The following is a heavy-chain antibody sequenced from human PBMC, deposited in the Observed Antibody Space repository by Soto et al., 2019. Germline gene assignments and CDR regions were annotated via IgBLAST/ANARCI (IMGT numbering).Heavy chain of an antibody. V-gene: IGHV4-38-2*02. Sequence: PSETLSLTCTVSGDSISSGSYWGWIRQPPGEGPEWIASIYHGGTTFYNPSLKSRISISVDTSKNQFSLRLTSVTAADTATYYCARVHVMVVAGGTFDYWGRGTLVTVSS. CDR3: ARVHVMVVAGGTFDY. CDR1: GDSISSGSY. D-gene: IGHD6-19*01. CDR2: IYHGGTT. J-gene: IGHJ4*03.